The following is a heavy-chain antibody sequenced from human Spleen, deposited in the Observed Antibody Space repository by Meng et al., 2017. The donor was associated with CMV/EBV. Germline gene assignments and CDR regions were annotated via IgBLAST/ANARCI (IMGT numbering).Heavy chain of an antibody. CDR3: ARGSTGSYYSVFDY. CDR2: IKSKTDGGTT. Sequence: SGFTFSTAWMSWVRQAPGKGLEWVGRIKSKTDGGTTDYAAPVKGRFTISRDDSKNTLYLQMGSLRAEDMAVYFCARGSTGSYYSVFDYWGQGTLVTVSS. D-gene: IGHD1-26*01. CDR1: GFTFSTAW. J-gene: IGHJ4*02. V-gene: IGHV3-15*01.